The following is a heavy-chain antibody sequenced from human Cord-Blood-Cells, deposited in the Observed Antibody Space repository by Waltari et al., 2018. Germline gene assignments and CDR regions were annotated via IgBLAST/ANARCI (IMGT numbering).Heavy chain of an antibody. CDR3: ARWDLYGSGSYYDY. CDR1: GGTFSSYA. Sequence: QVQLVQSGAEVKKPGSSVKVSCKASGGTFSSYAISWVRQAPGQGLEWMGGSIPSFGTANYAQKFKGRVTITADESTSTAYMELRSLRSEDTAVYYCARWDLYGSGSYYDYWGQGTLVTVSS. CDR2: SIPSFGTA. V-gene: IGHV1-69*01. D-gene: IGHD3-10*01. J-gene: IGHJ4*02.